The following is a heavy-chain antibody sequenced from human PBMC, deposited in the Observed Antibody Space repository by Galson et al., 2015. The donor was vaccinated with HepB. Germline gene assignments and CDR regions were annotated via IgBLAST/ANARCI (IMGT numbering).Heavy chain of an antibody. CDR3: ARDGRYYDFWSGYSDY. D-gene: IGHD3-3*01. J-gene: IGHJ4*02. V-gene: IGHV3-30-3*01. CDR2: ISYDGSNK. CDR1: GFAFSSYA. Sequence: SLRLSCAASGFAFSSYAMHWVRQAPGKGLEWVAVISYDGSNKYYADSVKGRFTISRDNSKNTLYLQMNSLRAEDTAVYYCARDGRYYDFWSGYSDYWGQGTLVTVSS.